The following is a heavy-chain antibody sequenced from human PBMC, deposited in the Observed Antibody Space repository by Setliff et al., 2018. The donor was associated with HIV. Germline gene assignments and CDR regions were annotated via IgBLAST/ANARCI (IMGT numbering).Heavy chain of an antibody. J-gene: IGHJ4*02. CDR2: IYHSGST. CDR1: DYSISSGYY. D-gene: IGHD1-7*01. CDR3: ARPGVGTVSFDY. V-gene: IGHV4-38-2*01. Sequence: SSETLSLTCAVSDYSISSGYYCGWIRQPPGEGLEWIGSIYHSGSTHYNPSLKSRVTISVDTSKNQFSLKLSSVTAADTAVYYCARPGVGTVSFDYWGQGTLVTVSS.